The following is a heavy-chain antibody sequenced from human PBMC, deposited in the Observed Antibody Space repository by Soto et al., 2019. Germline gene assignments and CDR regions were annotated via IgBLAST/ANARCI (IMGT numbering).Heavy chain of an antibody. CDR2: IYYSGST. CDR1: GGSISSYY. Sequence: SETLSLTCTVSGGSISSYYWSWIRQPPGKGLEWIGYIYYSGSTNYNPSLKSRVTISVDTSKNQFSLKLSSVTAADTAVYYCVRDSPSPHWGQGTLVTVSS. CDR3: VRDSPSPH. V-gene: IGHV4-59*12. J-gene: IGHJ4*02.